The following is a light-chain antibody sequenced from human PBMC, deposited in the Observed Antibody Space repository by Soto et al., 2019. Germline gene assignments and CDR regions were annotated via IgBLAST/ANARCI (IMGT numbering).Light chain of an antibody. Sequence: DIQMTQSPSSLSASDGDRVAITCRASQSIRSYLNWYQQKPGKAPKLLIYAESSLQSGVPSRFSGSGSGTDFTLTISSLQPEDFATYYCQQGITFGQGTRLEIK. J-gene: IGKJ5*01. CDR2: AES. CDR3: QQGIT. CDR1: QSIRSY. V-gene: IGKV1-39*01.